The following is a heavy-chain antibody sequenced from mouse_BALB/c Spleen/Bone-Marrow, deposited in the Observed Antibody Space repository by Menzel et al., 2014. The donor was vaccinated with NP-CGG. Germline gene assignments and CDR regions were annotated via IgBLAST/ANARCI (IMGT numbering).Heavy chain of an antibody. Sequence: QVQLQQSGAELVKPGASVKLSCKASGYTFTRYYMYWIKQRPGQGLEWIGEINLSNGGTHFNEKFKSKATLTVDKSSSTAYMQLSSLTSEDPAVYYCTRSNYGYWYFDVWGAGTTVTVSS. V-gene: IGHV1S81*02. CDR3: TRSNYGYWYFDV. CDR1: GYTFTRYY. CDR2: INLSNGGT. D-gene: IGHD1-1*01. J-gene: IGHJ1*01.